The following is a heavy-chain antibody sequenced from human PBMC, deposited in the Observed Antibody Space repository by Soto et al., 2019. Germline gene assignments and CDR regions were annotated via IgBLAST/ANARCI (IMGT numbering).Heavy chain of an antibody. J-gene: IGHJ3*02. CDR2: MNPNNGNT. CDR3: ARDLCIVGAQSLCDAFDI. Sequence: ASVKVSCKASGYTFTSYDINWVRQATGQGLEWMGWMNPNNGNTGYAQKFQGRVTMTRNTSISTAYMELRSLRSDDTAVYYCARDLCIVGAQSLCDAFDIWGQGTMVTVSS. V-gene: IGHV1-8*01. D-gene: IGHD1-26*01. CDR1: GYTFTSYD.